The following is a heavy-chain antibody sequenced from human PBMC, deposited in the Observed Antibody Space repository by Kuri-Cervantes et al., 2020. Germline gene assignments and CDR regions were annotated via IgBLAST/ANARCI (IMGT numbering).Heavy chain of an antibody. V-gene: IGHV3-21*04. CDR1: GFTFSSYS. CDR2: ISSSSSYI. CDR3: ARVPGDQESNWFDP. D-gene: IGHD2-21*02. J-gene: IGHJ5*02. Sequence: GESLKISCAASGFTFSSYSMNWVRQAPGKGLEWVSSISSSSSYIYYADSVKGRFTISRDNAKNSLYLQMNSLRAEDTAVYYCARVPGDQESNWFDPWGQGTLVTVSS.